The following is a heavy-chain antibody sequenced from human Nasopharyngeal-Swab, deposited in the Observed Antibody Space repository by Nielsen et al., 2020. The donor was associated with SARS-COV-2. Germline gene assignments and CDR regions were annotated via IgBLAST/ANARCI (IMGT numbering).Heavy chain of an antibody. J-gene: IGHJ6*02. CDR2: IKQDGSEK. CDR1: GFTFSSYE. V-gene: IGHV3-7*01. CDR3: ARGDIVVVVAGVRTYYFYYGMDV. Sequence: GESLKISCAASGFTFSSYEMNWVRQAPGKGLEWVANIKQDGSEKYYVDSVKGRFTISRDNAKKSLYMQMNSLRAEDTAVYYCARGDIVVVVAGVRTYYFYYGMDVWGQGTTVTVSS. D-gene: IGHD2-15*01.